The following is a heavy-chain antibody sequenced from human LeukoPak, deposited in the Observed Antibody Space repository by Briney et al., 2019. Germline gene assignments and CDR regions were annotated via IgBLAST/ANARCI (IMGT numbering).Heavy chain of an antibody. CDR2: ISYDGSNK. J-gene: IGHJ4*02. CDR3: ASLAVAGTDPRQFDY. CDR1: GFTFSSYG. Sequence: AGGSLRLSCAASGFTFSSYGMHWVRQAPGKGLEWVAVISYDGSNKYYADSVKGRFTISRDNSKNTLYLQMNSLRAEDTAVYYCASLAVAGTDPRQFDYWGQGTLVTVSS. D-gene: IGHD6-19*01. V-gene: IGHV3-30*03.